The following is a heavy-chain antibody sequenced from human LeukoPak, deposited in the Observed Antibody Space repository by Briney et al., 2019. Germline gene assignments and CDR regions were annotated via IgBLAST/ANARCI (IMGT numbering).Heavy chain of an antibody. V-gene: IGHV4-34*01. CDR3: ARIPPHMTNFDY. CDR2: INHSGST. J-gene: IGHJ4*02. D-gene: IGHD4-11*01. CDR1: GGSFSGYY. Sequence: KPSETLSLTCAVYGGSFSGYYWSWIRQPPGKGLEWIGEINHSGSTNYNPSLKSRVTISVDTSKNQFSLKLSSVTAADTAVYYCARIPPHMTNFDYWGQGTLVTVSS.